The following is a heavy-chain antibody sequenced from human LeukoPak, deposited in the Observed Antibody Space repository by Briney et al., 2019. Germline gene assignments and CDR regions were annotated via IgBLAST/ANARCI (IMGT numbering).Heavy chain of an antibody. D-gene: IGHD5-18*01. Sequence: GASVKVSCKASGYTFSNYDIDWVRQAPGQGLEWMGWMNPNSGNTGYAQKFQGRVTITRNTSISTAYMELSSLRSEDTAVYYCARLGDSYGYRAYYYYYYMDVWGKGTTVTVSS. V-gene: IGHV1-8*01. CDR1: GYTFSNYD. J-gene: IGHJ6*03. CDR3: ARLGDSYGYRAYYYYYYMDV. CDR2: MNPNSGNT.